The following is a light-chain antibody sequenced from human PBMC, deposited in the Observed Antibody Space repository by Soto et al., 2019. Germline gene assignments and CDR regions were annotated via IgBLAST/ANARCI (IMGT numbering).Light chain of an antibody. CDR2: DDT. Sequence: QSVLTQPASVSGSPGQSITISCTGTVGLVSWYQQHPGKVPILIIYDDTKRPSGASSRFSGSKSGNTASLTISGLQTEDDADYYCCLYVGGRTYLFGTGTKVTVL. J-gene: IGLJ1*01. CDR3: CLYVGGRTYL. CDR1: VGL. V-gene: IGLV2-23*01.